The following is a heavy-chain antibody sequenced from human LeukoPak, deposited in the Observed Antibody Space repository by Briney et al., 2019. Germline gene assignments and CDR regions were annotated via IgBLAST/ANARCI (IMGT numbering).Heavy chain of an antibody. V-gene: IGHV4-34*01. CDR3: ARNFMVRGFINQNWYFDL. J-gene: IGHJ2*01. Sequence: SETLSLTCAVYGGSFSGCYWSWIRQPPGKGLEWIGEINHSGSTNYNPSLKSRVTISVDTSKNQFSLKLSSVTAADTAVYYCARNFMVRGFINQNWYFDLWGRGTLVTVSS. D-gene: IGHD3-10*01. CDR1: GGSFSGCY. CDR2: INHSGST.